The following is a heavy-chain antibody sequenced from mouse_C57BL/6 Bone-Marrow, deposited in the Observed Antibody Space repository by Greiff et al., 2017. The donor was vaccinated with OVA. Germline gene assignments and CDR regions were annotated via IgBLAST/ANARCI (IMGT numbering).Heavy chain of an antibody. CDR2: IDPSDSYT. D-gene: IGHD2-3*01. CDR1: GYTFTSYW. J-gene: IGHJ2*01. V-gene: IGHV1-50*01. CDR3: ARYDCYSDY. Sequence: QVQLQQPGAELVKPGASVKLSCKASGYTFTSYWMQWVKQRPGQGLEWIGVIDPSDSYTNYNQKFKGKATLTVDTSSSTAYMQLSSLTSEDSAVYYCARYDCYSDYWGQGTALTVTS.